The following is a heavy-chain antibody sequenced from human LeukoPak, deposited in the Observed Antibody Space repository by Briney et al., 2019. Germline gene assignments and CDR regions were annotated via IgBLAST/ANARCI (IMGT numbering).Heavy chain of an antibody. D-gene: IGHD2-15*01. CDR1: GFTFSNYA. V-gene: IGHV3-23*01. CDR3: AREGCSGGSCYIDY. Sequence: PGGSLRLSCAASGFTFSNYAMRWVRQAPGKGLEWVSGISGSGDSTYYGDSVRGRFTISRDNADNTLYLQMNSLRADDTAVYYCAREGCSGGSCYIDYWGQGTLVTVAS. CDR2: ISGSGDST. J-gene: IGHJ4*02.